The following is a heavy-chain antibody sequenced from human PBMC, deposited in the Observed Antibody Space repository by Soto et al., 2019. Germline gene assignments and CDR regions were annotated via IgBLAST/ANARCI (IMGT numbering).Heavy chain of an antibody. Sequence: QITLKESGPTLVRPTQTLTLTCTFSGFSLSTTGVGVGWIRQPPGKALEWLALIYWDDDKRYSPSLKGRLTITQDTAKNEVLLTMTNMDPVDTARYYGAQRLPHYGLGREPGNWFAPWGQGTLVTVSS. D-gene: IGHD3-10*01. J-gene: IGHJ5*02. CDR2: IYWDDDK. CDR3: AQRLPHYGLGREPGNWFAP. CDR1: GFSLSTTGVG. V-gene: IGHV2-5*02.